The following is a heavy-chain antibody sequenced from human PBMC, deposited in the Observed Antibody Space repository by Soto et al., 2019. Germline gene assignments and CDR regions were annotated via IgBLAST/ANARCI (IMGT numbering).Heavy chain of an antibody. J-gene: IGHJ4*02. Sequence: GGSLRLSCAASGFTFTTYGMNWVRQAPGKGLEWVSSISSSSGTIYYADSVKGRFTISRDNAKNSLYLQMDSLRADDTAVYYCARGSYGTYDYWGQGTLVTV. D-gene: IGHD5-18*01. CDR3: ARGSYGTYDY. CDR1: GFTFTTYG. V-gene: IGHV3-21*01. CDR2: ISSSSGTI.